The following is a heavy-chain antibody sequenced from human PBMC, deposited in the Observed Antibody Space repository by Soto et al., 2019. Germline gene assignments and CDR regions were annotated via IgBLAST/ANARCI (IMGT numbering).Heavy chain of an antibody. J-gene: IGHJ2*01. D-gene: IGHD2-15*01. CDR2: IYYSGST. CDR3: ATVVVAATLRYWYFDL. Sequence: QLQLQESGPGLVKPSETLSLTCTVSGGSISSSSYYWGWIRQPPGKGLEWIGSIYYSGSTYYNPSLKSRVTISVDTSKNQFSLKLSSVTAADTAVYYCATVVVAATLRYWYFDLWGRGTLVTVSS. V-gene: IGHV4-39*01. CDR1: GGSISSSSYY.